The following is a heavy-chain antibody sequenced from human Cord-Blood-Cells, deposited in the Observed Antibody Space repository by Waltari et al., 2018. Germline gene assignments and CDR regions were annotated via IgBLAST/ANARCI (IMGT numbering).Heavy chain of an antibody. V-gene: IGHV4-34*01. Sequence: QVQLQQWGAGLLKPSETLSLTCAVYGGSFSGYYWSWLRQPPGKGLEWIGEINHSGSTNYNPSLKSRVTISVDTSKNQFSLKLSSVTAADTAVYYCAREGLGYCSSTSCYALDYWGQGTLVTVSS. J-gene: IGHJ4*02. CDR1: GGSFSGYY. CDR2: INHSGST. CDR3: AREGLGYCSSTSCYALDY. D-gene: IGHD2-2*01.